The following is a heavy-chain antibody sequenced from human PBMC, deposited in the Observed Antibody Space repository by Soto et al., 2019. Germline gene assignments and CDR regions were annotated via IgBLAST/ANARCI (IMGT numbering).Heavy chain of an antibody. CDR3: ARADSGSYPPDDAFDI. CDR1: GYTFTSYD. Sequence: QVQLVQSGAEVKKPGASVKVSCKASGYTFTSYDINWVRQATGQGLEWRGWMNPNSGNTGYAQKFQGRVTMTRNTSISTAYMELSSLRSEDTAVYYCARADSGSYPPDDAFDICGQGTMVTVSS. J-gene: IGHJ3*02. D-gene: IGHD1-26*01. V-gene: IGHV1-8*01. CDR2: MNPNSGNT.